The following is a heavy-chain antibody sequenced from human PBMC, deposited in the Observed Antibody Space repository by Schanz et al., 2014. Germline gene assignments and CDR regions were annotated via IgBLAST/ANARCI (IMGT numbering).Heavy chain of an antibody. Sequence: VQLVESGGGVVQPGGSLRLSCAVSGFIVRSNYMTWVRQAPGKGLEWVSAISGGGGTTYYTDSVKGRFTISRDNSKNTLYLQMKSLRAEDTAVYYCARPALWFGDNCFDPWGQGTLVTVSS. V-gene: IGHV3-23*04. CDR1: GFIVRSNY. CDR3: ARPALWFGDNCFDP. J-gene: IGHJ5*02. CDR2: ISGGGGTT. D-gene: IGHD3-10*01.